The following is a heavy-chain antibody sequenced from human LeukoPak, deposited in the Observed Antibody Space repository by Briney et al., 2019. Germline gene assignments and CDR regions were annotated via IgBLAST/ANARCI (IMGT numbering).Heavy chain of an antibody. J-gene: IGHJ4*02. V-gene: IGHV4-59*01. CDR2: IYYSGST. Sequence: SETLSLTCAVSGGSISTYYWSWLRQPPGKGLEWIGYIYYSGSTKYNLSLKSRVTISVDTSKNQFSLKLSSVTAADTAVHYCVRGWAGSGTHYFDYWGQGLLVTVSS. D-gene: IGHD6-19*01. CDR3: VRGWAGSGTHYFDY. CDR1: GGSISTYY.